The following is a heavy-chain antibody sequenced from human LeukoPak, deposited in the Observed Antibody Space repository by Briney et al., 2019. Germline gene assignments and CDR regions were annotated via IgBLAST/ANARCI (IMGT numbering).Heavy chain of an antibody. J-gene: IGHJ5*02. Sequence: GGSLRLSCAASGFTFSSYSMSWVRQAPGKGLEWVSAITSSGSNTYFADSVKGRFTISRDNSKNTLYLQMNSLRAEDTAVYYCARAAAVSGAFRDDWFDPWGQGTLVTVSS. CDR3: ARAAAVSGAFRDDWFDP. V-gene: IGHV3-23*01. D-gene: IGHD6-13*01. CDR2: ITSSGSNT. CDR1: GFTFSSYS.